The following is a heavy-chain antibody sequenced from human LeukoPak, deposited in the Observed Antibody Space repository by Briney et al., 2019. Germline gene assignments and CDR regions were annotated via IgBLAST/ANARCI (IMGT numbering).Heavy chain of an antibody. Sequence: ASVKVSCKASGYTFTGYYMHWVRQAPGQGLEWMGWINPNSGGTNYAQKFQGRVTMTRDTSISTAYMELSRLRSDDTAVYYCASFTMVRGVIPGLERARRFDIWGQGTMVTVSS. CDR2: INPNSGGT. CDR1: GYTFTGYY. J-gene: IGHJ3*02. D-gene: IGHD3-10*01. CDR3: ASFTMVRGVIPGLERARRFDI. V-gene: IGHV1-2*02.